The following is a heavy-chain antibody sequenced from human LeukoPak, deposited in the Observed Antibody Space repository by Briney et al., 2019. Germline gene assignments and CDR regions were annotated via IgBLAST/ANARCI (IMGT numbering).Heavy chain of an antibody. J-gene: IGHJ4*02. D-gene: IGHD3-22*01. Sequence: SEALSLTCTVSGDSISSYYWSWIRQPPGKGLEWIGYIYYSGSTNYNPSLKSRVTISVATSKNQFSLKLSSVTAADTAVYYCARGFYDSSGYLFDYWGQGTLVTVSS. CDR1: GDSISSYY. V-gene: IGHV4-59*01. CDR3: ARGFYDSSGYLFDY. CDR2: IYYSGST.